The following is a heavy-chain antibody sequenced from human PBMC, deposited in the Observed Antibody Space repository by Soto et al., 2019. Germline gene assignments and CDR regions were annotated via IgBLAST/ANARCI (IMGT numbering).Heavy chain of an antibody. V-gene: IGHV4-39*01. CDR1: GGSISSSSYY. D-gene: IGHD2-2*01. Sequence: SETLSLTCTVSGGSISSSSYYWGWIRQPPGKGLEWIGSIYYSGSTYYNPSLKSRVTISVDTSKNQFSLKLSSVTAADTAVYYCARLLPSTWPASLVDYWGQGTLVTVSS. J-gene: IGHJ4*02. CDR2: IYYSGST. CDR3: ARLLPSTWPASLVDY.